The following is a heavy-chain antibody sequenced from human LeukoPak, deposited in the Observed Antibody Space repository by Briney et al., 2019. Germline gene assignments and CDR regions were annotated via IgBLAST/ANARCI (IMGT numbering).Heavy chain of an antibody. V-gene: IGHV3-23*01. CDR1: GFTFSSYW. D-gene: IGHD3-10*01. J-gene: IGHJ4*02. Sequence: GGSLRLSCAASGFTFSSYWMSWVRQAPGKGLEWVSTISGSGSSTYYADSVKGRFTISRDNSKKMVYLQLNSLRAEDTAVYYCAKDDVVRGVIWGFDYWGQGTLVIVSS. CDR3: AKDDVVRGVIWGFDY. CDR2: ISGSGSST.